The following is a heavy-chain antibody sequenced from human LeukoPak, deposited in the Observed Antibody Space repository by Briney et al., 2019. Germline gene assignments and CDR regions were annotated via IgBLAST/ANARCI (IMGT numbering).Heavy chain of an antibody. CDR2: INTDGSGT. J-gene: IGHJ4*01. D-gene: IGHD2-21*02. CDR1: GFTFSSYW. Sequence: PGGSLRLSCAASGFTFSSYWMSWVRQAPGKGLAWVSRINTDGSGTAYADSVKGRFTISRDNAENTLYLQMNSLRAEDTALYYCARELPREVTLDYWGQGTLVTVSS. V-gene: IGHV3-74*01. CDR3: ARELPREVTLDY.